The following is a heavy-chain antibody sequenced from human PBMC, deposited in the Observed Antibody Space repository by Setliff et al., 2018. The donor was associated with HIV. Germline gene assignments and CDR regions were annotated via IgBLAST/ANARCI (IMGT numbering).Heavy chain of an antibody. D-gene: IGHD3-22*01. CDR3: ARGGDYYCLDY. CDR1: GYDFNGHD. J-gene: IGHJ4*02. V-gene: IGHV1-8*01. Sequence: GASVKVSCKTSGYDFNGHDINWVRQATGQGLEWIEWMNPNSGSTGFAQKFQGRVTLTRDITVYTAYMELSSLTSEDTAVYYCARGGDYYCLDYWGLGTLVTVSS. CDR2: MNPNSGST.